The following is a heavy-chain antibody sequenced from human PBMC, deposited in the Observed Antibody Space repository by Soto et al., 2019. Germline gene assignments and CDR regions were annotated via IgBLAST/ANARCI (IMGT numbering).Heavy chain of an antibody. V-gene: IGHV3-33*01. D-gene: IGHD6-19*01. CDR2: IWYDGSNK. J-gene: IGHJ4*02. CDR1: GFSFNSYG. Sequence: QVQLVESGGGVVQPGRSLRLSCAASGFSFNSYGMHWVRQAPGKGLEWVAVIWYDGSNKYYADSAKGRFTISRDNSKNTLYLHMNTLRAEDTAVYYCGRDWLAIDSWGQGTLVTVSS. CDR3: GRDWLAIDS.